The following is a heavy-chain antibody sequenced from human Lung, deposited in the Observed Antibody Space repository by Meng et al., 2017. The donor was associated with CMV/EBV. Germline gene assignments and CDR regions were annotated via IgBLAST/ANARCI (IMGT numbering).Heavy chain of an antibody. V-gene: IGHV3-15*01. CDR2: IISEADGGTT. D-gene: IGHD3-22*01. CDR3: ATDLYYDDSGLRDY. Sequence: GFTFSNAWMSWVRQAPGKGLEWVGRIISEADGGTTHHAAPVKGRFTISRDDSKNTLYLQMNSLKTEDTVMYYCATDLYYDDSGLRDYWGRGTLVTVSS. J-gene: IGHJ4*02. CDR1: GFTFSNAW.